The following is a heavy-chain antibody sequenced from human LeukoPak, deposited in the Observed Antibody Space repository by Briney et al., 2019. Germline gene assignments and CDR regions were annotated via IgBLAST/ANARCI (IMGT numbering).Heavy chain of an antibody. J-gene: IGHJ6*02. CDR1: GGSISSGGYY. V-gene: IGHV4-31*03. Sequence: PSETLSLTCTVSGGSISSGGYYWSWIRQHPGKGPEWIGYIYYSGSTYYNPSLKSRVTISVDTSKNQFSLKLSSVTAADTAVYYCARAEVTAILGYYYGMDVWGQGTTVTVSS. D-gene: IGHD2-21*02. CDR3: ARAEVTAILGYYYGMDV. CDR2: IYYSGST.